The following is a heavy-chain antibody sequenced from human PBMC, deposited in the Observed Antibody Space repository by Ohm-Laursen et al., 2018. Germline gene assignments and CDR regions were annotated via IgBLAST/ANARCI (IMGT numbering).Heavy chain of an antibody. CDR3: AREAYDFWSGYLYWYFDL. CDR2: ISYDGSNK. D-gene: IGHD3-3*01. CDR1: GFTFSSYG. Sequence: SLRLSCTASGFTFSSYGMHWVRQAPGKGLEWVAVISYDGSNKYYADSVKGRFTISRDNSKNTLYLQMNSLRAEDTAVYYCAREAYDFWSGYLYWYFDLWGRGTLVTVSS. V-gene: IGHV3-30*03. J-gene: IGHJ2*01.